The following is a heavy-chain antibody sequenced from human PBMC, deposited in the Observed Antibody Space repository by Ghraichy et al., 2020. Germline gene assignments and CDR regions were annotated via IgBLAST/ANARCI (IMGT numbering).Heavy chain of an antibody. J-gene: IGHJ4*02. CDR2: IYTSGST. CDR1: GGSISSYY. D-gene: IGHD3-16*01. V-gene: IGHV4-4*09. Sequence: SETLSLTCTVSGGSISSYYWSWIRQPPGKGLEWIGYIYTSGSTNYNPSLKSRVTISVDTSKNQFSLKLSSVTAADTAVYYCARSGDYLRFDYWGQGTLVTVSS. CDR3: ARSGDYLRFDY.